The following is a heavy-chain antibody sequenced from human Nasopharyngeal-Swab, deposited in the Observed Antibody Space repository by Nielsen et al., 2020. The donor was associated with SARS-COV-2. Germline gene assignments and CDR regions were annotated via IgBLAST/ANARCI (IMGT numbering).Heavy chain of an antibody. CDR1: GGSISSGDYY. Sequence: SETLSLTCTVSGGSISSGDYYWSWIRQPPGKGLEWIGYIYYSGSTYYNPSLESRVTISVDTSKNQFSLKLSSVTAADTAVYYCARDSRGWFDPWGQGTLVTVSS. J-gene: IGHJ5*02. CDR3: ARDSRGWFDP. V-gene: IGHV4-30-4*01. D-gene: IGHD2-2*01. CDR2: IYYSGST.